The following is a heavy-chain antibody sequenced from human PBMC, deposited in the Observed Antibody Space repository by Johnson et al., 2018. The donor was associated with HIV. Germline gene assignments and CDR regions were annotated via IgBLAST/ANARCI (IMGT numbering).Heavy chain of an antibody. D-gene: IGHD6-19*01. CDR2: LYSDGGI. J-gene: IGHJ3*02. V-gene: IGHV3-66*02. Sequence: MQLVESGGGLVQPGGSLRLSCAASGFTVSSNYMSWVRQAPGKGLEWVSVLYSDGGIYYADSVKGRFTISRDNSKNTLYLQMNSLRAEDTAVYYCAKDQAVAGRGLFAFDIWGHGTMVTVSS. CDR3: AKDQAVAGRGLFAFDI. CDR1: GFTVSSNY.